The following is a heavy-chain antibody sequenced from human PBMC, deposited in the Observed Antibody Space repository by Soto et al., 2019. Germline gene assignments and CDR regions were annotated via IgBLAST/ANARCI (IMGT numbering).Heavy chain of an antibody. CDR1: GGSISSYY. CDR2: IYYSGST. Sequence: PSATLSLTCTVSGGSISSYYWSWIRQAPGKGLEWIGYIYYSGSTNYNPSLKSRVTISVDTSKNQFSLKVSSVTAADTAVYYCARRWGTSFDFWGQGTLVTVS. V-gene: IGHV4-59*01. CDR3: ARRWGTSFDF. D-gene: IGHD7-27*01. J-gene: IGHJ4*02.